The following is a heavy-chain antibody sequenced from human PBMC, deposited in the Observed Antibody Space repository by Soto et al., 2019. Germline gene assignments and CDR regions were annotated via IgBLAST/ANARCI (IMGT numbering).Heavy chain of an antibody. CDR3: ARDHSLSSWRKIHL. J-gene: IGHJ5*02. CDR1: GYTFTNQG. CDR2: ISTFHGNT. Sequence: ASVKVSCKASGYTFTNQGISWVRQVPGQGLEWVARISTFHGNTDYAQKLQGRVTLTTDTSTRAAYMQLTSLRSDDTPVYYCARDHSLSSWRKIHLWGPGTLATVSS. D-gene: IGHD6-13*01. V-gene: IGHV1-18*01.